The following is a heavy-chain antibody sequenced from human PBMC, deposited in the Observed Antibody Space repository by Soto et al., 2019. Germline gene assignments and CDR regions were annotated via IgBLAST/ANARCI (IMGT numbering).Heavy chain of an antibody. CDR3: ARVYGDYDDY. J-gene: IGHJ4*02. V-gene: IGHV4-34*01. D-gene: IGHD4-17*01. Sequence: PSETLSLTCAVYGGSFSGYYWSWIRQPPGKGLEWIGEINHSGSTNYNPPLKSRVTISVDTSKNQFSLKLSSVTAADTAVYYCARVYGDYDDYWGQGTLVTVSS. CDR1: GGSFSGYY. CDR2: INHSGST.